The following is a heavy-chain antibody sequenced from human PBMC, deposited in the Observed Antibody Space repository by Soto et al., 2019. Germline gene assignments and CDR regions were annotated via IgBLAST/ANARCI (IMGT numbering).Heavy chain of an antibody. J-gene: IGHJ4*02. Sequence: PGGSLRLSCAASGFTFTRYSMNWVRQAPGKGLEWVSSISSTTNYIYYGDTMKGRFTIARDNAKNSLYLEMNSLRAEDTAVYYCARESEDLTSNFDYWGQGTLVTVSS. CDR1: GFTFTRYS. CDR3: ARESEDLTSNFDY. CDR2: ISSTTNYI. V-gene: IGHV3-21*06.